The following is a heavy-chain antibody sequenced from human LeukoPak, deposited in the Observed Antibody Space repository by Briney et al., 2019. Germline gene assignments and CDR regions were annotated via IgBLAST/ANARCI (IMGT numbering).Heavy chain of an antibody. V-gene: IGHV4-4*07. Sequence: SETLSLTCTVSGGSISSYYWSWIRQPAGKGLEWIGRIYSSGSTNYNPSLKSRVTMSVDTSKNQFSLKLSSVTAADTAVYYCARKKCSSTSCYKELGAFDIWGQGTMVTVSS. J-gene: IGHJ3*02. CDR1: GGSISSYY. D-gene: IGHD2-2*02. CDR2: IYSSGST. CDR3: ARKKCSSTSCYKELGAFDI.